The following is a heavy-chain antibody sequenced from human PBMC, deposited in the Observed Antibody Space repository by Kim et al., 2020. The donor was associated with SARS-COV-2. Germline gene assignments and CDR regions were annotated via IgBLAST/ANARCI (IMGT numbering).Heavy chain of an antibody. V-gene: IGHV3-74*01. Sequence: GGSLRLSCTASGFNFSDHWMHWVRQAPGTGPVWVSCIRGDGSTTNYAGSVRGRFTVSRDNARNTLYLQMNSLRVEDTAVYYCVSSPGPWGQGTLVTVSS. CDR2: IRGDGSTT. D-gene: IGHD2-2*01. CDR1: GFNFSDHW. J-gene: IGHJ5*02. CDR3: VSSPGP.